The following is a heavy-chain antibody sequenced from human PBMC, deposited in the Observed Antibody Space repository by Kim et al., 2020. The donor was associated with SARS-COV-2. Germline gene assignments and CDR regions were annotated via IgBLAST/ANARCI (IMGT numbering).Heavy chain of an antibody. CDR1: GGSISNYY. CDR2: IYYSGTT. Sequence: SETLSLTCTVSGGSISNYYWSWIRQPPGKGLEWIGYIYYSGTTNYNSSLKSRVTISVDTSKNQFSLKLTSVTAADMAVYYCARLSGGSIKDWGQGTLVTVSS. J-gene: IGHJ4*02. D-gene: IGHD6-25*01. V-gene: IGHV4-59*12. CDR3: ARLSGGSIKD.